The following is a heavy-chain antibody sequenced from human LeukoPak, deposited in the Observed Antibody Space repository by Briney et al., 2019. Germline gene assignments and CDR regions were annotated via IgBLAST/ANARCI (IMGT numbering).Heavy chain of an antibody. V-gene: IGHV1-2*02. CDR2: INPNSGGT. CDR3: AREEVTTDWNWFDP. Sequence: GASVKVSCKASGYTFTGYYMHWVRQAPGQGLEWMGWINPNSGGTNYAQKFQGRVTMTRDTSISTAYMELSRLRSDDTAVYYCAREEVTTDWNWFDPWGQGTLVTVSS. J-gene: IGHJ5*02. D-gene: IGHD2-21*02. CDR1: GYTFTGYY.